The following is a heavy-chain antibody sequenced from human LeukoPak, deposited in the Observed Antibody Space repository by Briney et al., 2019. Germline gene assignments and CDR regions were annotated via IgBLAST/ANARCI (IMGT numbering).Heavy chain of an antibody. V-gene: IGHV3-64*01. CDR1: GFTFSSYA. J-gene: IGHJ4*02. CDR3: ASSPGYSSGWFVGY. D-gene: IGHD6-19*01. CDR2: ITSNGGGT. Sequence: PGGSLRLSCAASGFTFSSYAVHWVRQAPGKGLEYVSGITSNGGGTYYANSVKGRFTISRDNSKNTLYLQMGSLRAEDMAVYYCASSPGYSSGWFVGYWGQGTLVTVSS.